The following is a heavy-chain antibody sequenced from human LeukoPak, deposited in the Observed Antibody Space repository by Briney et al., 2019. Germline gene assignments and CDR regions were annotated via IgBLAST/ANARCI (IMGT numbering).Heavy chain of an antibody. Sequence: GASVKVSCKASGGTFSTYVISWVRQAPGQGLEWMGGIIPVFGTANYAQKFQGRVTITADESTSTAYLDLSSLRSEDTAVYYCARGGLDYYYDSSGLFTAFDIWGQGTMVTVSS. CDR3: ARGGLDYYYDSSGLFTAFDI. J-gene: IGHJ3*02. V-gene: IGHV1-69*13. CDR1: GGTFSTYV. CDR2: IIPVFGTA. D-gene: IGHD3-22*01.